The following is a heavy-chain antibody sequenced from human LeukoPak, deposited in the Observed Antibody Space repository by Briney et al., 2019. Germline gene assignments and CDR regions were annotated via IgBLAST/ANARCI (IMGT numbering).Heavy chain of an antibody. CDR3: AKSLYGSGSYYNWFDP. Sequence: SETLSLTCTVSGVSISSSNSYWGWIRQPPGKGLEWIGEINHRGSTNYNPPLKRRVTMSLDTSKNQFSLKLSSVTAADTAVYYCAKSLYGSGSYYNWFDPWGQGTLVTISS. V-gene: IGHV4-39*07. CDR2: INHRGST. CDR1: GVSISSSNSY. J-gene: IGHJ5*02. D-gene: IGHD3-10*01.